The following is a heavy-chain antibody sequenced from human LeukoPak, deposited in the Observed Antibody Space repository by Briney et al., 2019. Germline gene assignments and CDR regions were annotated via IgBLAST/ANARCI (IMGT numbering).Heavy chain of an antibody. Sequence: GGSLRLSCAASGFTFSSYAISWVRQAPGKGLEWVSAISGSGGSTYYADSVKGRFTISRDNSKNTLYLQMNSLRAEDTAVYYCAKAFVGRWGLYFDYWGQGTLVTVSS. CDR1: GFTFSSYA. V-gene: IGHV3-23*01. J-gene: IGHJ4*02. CDR3: AKAFVGRWGLYFDY. D-gene: IGHD2-2*02. CDR2: ISGSGGST.